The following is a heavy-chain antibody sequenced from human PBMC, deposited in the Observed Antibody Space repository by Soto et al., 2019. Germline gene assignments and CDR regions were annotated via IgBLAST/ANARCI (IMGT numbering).Heavy chain of an antibody. V-gene: IGHV3-43*01. D-gene: IGHD6-19*01. J-gene: IGHJ4*02. CDR3: AKPRGGSSGWTYYFDY. Sequence: GGSLRLSCAASGFTFDDYTMHWVRQAPGKGLEWVSLISWDGGSTYYADSVKGRFTISRDNSKNSLYLQMNSLRTEDTALYYCAKPRGGSSGWTYYFDYWGQGTLVTVSS. CDR2: ISWDGGST. CDR1: GFTFDDYT.